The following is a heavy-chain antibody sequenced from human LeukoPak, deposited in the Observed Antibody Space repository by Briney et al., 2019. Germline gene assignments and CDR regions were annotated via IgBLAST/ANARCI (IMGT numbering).Heavy chain of an antibody. Sequence: PGGSLRLSCAASGFTLDDYGMHWVRQAPGKGLEWVAFIRYDGSNKYYADSVKGRFTISRDNSKNTLYLQMNSLRAEDTAVYYCAKERDTAMVTIDYWGQGTLVTVSS. V-gene: IGHV3-30*02. CDR2: IRYDGSNK. D-gene: IGHD5-18*01. J-gene: IGHJ4*02. CDR3: AKERDTAMVTIDY. CDR1: GFTLDDYG.